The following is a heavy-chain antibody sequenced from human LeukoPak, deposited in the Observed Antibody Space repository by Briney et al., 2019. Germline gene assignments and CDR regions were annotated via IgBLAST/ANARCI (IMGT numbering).Heavy chain of an antibody. CDR2: INPNSGGT. Sequence: GASVKVSCKASGYTFTGYYMHWVRQAPGQGLEWMGRINPNSGGTNYAQKFQGRVTMTRDTSISTAYMELSRLRSDDTAVYYCARDRSLIIKDYYYYGMDVWGQGTTVTVPS. J-gene: IGHJ6*02. D-gene: IGHD2-8*01. CDR1: GYTFTGYY. V-gene: IGHV1-2*06. CDR3: ARDRSLIIKDYYYYGMDV.